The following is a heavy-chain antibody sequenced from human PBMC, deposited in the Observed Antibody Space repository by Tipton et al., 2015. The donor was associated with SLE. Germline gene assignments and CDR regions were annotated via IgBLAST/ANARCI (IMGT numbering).Heavy chain of an antibody. CDR1: GVSISSGGYY. Sequence: TLSLTCTVPGVSISSGGYYWSWIRQHPGKGLEWIGYIYYSGSTYYNPSLKSRVTISVDTSKNQFSLNLSSVTAADTAVYYCARGPPEGWFDPWGQGTLVTVSS. V-gene: IGHV4-31*03. CDR3: ARGPPEGWFDP. CDR2: IYYSGST. J-gene: IGHJ5*02.